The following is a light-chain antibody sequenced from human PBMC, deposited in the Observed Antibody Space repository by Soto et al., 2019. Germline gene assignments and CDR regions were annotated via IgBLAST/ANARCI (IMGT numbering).Light chain of an antibody. CDR2: DVS. J-gene: IGLJ1*01. V-gene: IGLV2-11*01. CDR3: CSYAGRYTYV. CDR1: SSDVVGYNY. Sequence: QSALTQPRSVSGSPGQSVTISCTGTSSDVVGYNYVSWYQQHPGKAPKLMIYDVSKRPSGVPDRFSGSKSGNTASLTISGLQAEDEADYYCCSYAGRYTYVFGTG.